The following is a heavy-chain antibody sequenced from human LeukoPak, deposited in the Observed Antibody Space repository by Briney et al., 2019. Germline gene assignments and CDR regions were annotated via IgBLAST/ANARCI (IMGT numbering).Heavy chain of an antibody. D-gene: IGHD2-15*01. V-gene: IGHV1-2*02. CDR2: INPNSGGT. J-gene: IGHJ5*02. Sequence: ASVKVSCKTSGYTFTGYYIHWVRQAPGQGLEWVGWINPNSGGTNYAQKFQGRVTMTRDTSISTAYMELSRLRSDDTAVYYCARGLGGSTTPTYNWFDPWGQGTLVTVSS. CDR3: ARGLGGSTTPTYNWFDP. CDR1: GYTFTGYY.